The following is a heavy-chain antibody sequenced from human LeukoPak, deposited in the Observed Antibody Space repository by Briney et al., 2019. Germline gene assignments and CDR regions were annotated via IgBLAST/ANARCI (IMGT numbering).Heavy chain of an antibody. CDR2: IASSGRNT. J-gene: IGHJ3*01. CDR3: AKDIQLSA. D-gene: IGHD5-24*01. Sequence: GGSLRLSCAASGFNFNDAAMTWVRQAPGKGLEWVSLIASSGRNTYYTDSVRSRFTISRDNSKNTLSLQMNSLRVEDTAMYYCAKDIQLSAWGLGTMVTVSS. CDR1: GFNFNDAA. V-gene: IGHV3-23*01.